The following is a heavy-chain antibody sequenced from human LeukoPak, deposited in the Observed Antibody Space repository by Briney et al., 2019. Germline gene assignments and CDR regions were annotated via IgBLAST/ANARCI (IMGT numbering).Heavy chain of an antibody. D-gene: IGHD3-9*01. J-gene: IGHJ3*02. CDR1: GGSFSGYY. CDR2: INHSGST. CDR3: AGHEERYFDWLFPLAHDAFDI. Sequence: PSETLSLTCAVYGGSFSGYYWSWIRQPPGKGLEWIGEINHSGSTNYNPSLKSRVTISVDTSKNQFSLKLSSVTAADTAVYYCAGHEERYFDWLFPLAHDAFDIWGQGTMVTVSS. V-gene: IGHV4-34*01.